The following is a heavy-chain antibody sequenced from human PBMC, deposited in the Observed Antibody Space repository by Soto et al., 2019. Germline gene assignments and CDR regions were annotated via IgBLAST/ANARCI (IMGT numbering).Heavy chain of an antibody. J-gene: IGHJ4*02. CDR1: GFSLSTGGRT. V-gene: IGHV2-5*01. D-gene: IGHD2-2*01. CDR3: TLRQDTSRGPIY. Sequence: QITLKESGPTLVKPTQTLTLTCTVSGFSLSTGGRTVGWIRQPPGKAPEWLALSLQYSPSLQRRLTFTKDTSKNQVFLTMTNMDPVDTATYYCTLRQDTSRGPIYWGQGILVTVSS. CDR2: SL.